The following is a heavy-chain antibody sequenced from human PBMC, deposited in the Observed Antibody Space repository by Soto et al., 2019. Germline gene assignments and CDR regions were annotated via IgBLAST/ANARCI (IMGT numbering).Heavy chain of an antibody. Sequence: QVQLEQSGAAVKKPGSSVKVSCKTSGGRFSPHTLAWLRQAPGQGLEWLGGSVPLFGTRNSAPRLKGRLTVSEDEASSTAHRELSGLTSQETAVYFCARALGGEMAAIPRPFEIWGHGTLVIVSS. CDR1: GGRFSPHT. CDR3: ARALGGEMAAIPRPFEI. CDR2: SVPLFGTR. D-gene: IGHD3-16*01. J-gene: IGHJ3*02. V-gene: IGHV1-69*01.